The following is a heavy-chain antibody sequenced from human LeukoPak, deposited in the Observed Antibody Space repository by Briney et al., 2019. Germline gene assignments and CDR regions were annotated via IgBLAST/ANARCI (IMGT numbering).Heavy chain of an antibody. D-gene: IGHD6-19*01. V-gene: IGHV3-30-3*01. CDR2: IPYDGTNK. J-gene: IGHJ4*02. Sequence: GGSLRLSCAASGFTFSFYAMHWVRQAPGKGLEWDAFIPYDGTNKYYADSVKGRFTISRDTSKNTLFLQMNSLRAEDTAVYYCARARIRLGGWYAFDYWGQGTLVTVSS. CDR3: ARARIRLGGWYAFDY. CDR1: GFTFSFYA.